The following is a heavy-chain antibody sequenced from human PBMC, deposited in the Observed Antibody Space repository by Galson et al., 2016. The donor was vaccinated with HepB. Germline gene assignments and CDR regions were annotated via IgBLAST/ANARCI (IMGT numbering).Heavy chain of an antibody. J-gene: IGHJ6*04. Sequence: SVKVSCKASGYTITSYRMHWVRQAPGQGLEWMGIINPSGGSASYAQKFQDRVTMTRDTSTSTVYMELSSLRSEDTAVYYCVRSLGSGSQAYYGMDVWGKGTTVTVSS. CDR3: VRSLGSGSQAYYGMDV. CDR1: GYTITSYR. D-gene: IGHD3-10*01. CDR2: INPSGGSA. V-gene: IGHV1-46*03.